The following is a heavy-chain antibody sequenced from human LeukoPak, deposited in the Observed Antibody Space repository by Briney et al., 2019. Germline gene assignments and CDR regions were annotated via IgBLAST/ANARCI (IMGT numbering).Heavy chain of an antibody. CDR1: GFTFSSYE. D-gene: IGHD4-17*01. J-gene: IGHJ4*02. CDR3: ARGWDGDYAGYFDY. V-gene: IGHV3-48*03. CDR2: ISSSGSTI. Sequence: GGSLRLSCAASGFTFSSYEMNWVRQAPGKGLEWVSYISSSGSTIYYADSVKGRFTISRDNAKNSLYLQMNSLRAEDTAFYYCARGWDGDYAGYFDYWGQGTLVTVSS.